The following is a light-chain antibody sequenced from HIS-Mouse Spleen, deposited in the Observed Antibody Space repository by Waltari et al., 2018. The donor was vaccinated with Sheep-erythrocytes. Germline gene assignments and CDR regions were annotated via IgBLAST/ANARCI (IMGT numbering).Light chain of an antibody. CDR2: DVS. CDR3: CSYAGSYNHV. V-gene: IGLV2-11*01. J-gene: IGLJ1*01. CDR1: SSDVGGYNY. Sequence: QSALTQPRSVSGSPGQSVTIPCTGTSSDVGGYNYFPWYPQHPGKAPKLMIYDVSKRPSGVPDRFSGSKSGNTASLTISGLQAEDEADYYCCSYAGSYNHVFATGTKVTVL.